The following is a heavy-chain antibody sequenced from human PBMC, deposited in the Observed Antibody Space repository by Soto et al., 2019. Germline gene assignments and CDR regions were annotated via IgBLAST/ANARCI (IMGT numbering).Heavy chain of an antibody. J-gene: IGHJ5*02. CDR2: INPDGTRT. V-gene: IGHV3-74*01. D-gene: IGHD1-26*01. Sequence: EVQLVESGGGLVQPGGSLRLSCAVSDFTFSSYWMHWVRQAPGKGLMWVSRINPDGTRTNYADSVKGRFIISRDNAKNTVXLQMNSLRAEDTAVYYXVXXXLGSYDWSDPWGQGTLVTVSP. CDR3: VXXXLGSYDWSDP. CDR1: DFTFSSYW.